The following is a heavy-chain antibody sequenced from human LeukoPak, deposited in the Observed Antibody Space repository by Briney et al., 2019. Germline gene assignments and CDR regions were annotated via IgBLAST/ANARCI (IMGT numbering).Heavy chain of an antibody. CDR3: ARDRRAAGGFFSPEY. Sequence: ASVKVSCEASVGTFSSYAVSWVRQAPGQGLEWMGRIIPILATEFYAQKVQDRLTITADPSTSTAYMELSSLRSDDTAVYYCARDRRAAGGFFSPEYWGQGTQVTVSS. J-gene: IGHJ4*02. V-gene: IGHV1-69*11. CDR1: VGTFSSYA. D-gene: IGHD6-13*01. CDR2: IIPILATE.